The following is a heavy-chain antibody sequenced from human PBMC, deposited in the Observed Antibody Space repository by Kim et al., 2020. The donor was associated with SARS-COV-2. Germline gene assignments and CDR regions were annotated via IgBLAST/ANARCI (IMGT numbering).Heavy chain of an antibody. CDR3: ARGPTAMVIGILYYFDY. J-gene: IGHJ4*02. V-gene: IGHV3-30*04. Sequence: GGSLRLSCAASGFTFSSYAMHWVRQAPGKGLEWVAVISYDGSNKYYADSVKGRFTISRDNSKNTLYLQMNSLRAEDTAVYYCARGPTAMVIGILYYFDYWGQGTLVTVSS. CDR1: GFTFSSYA. D-gene: IGHD5-18*01. CDR2: ISYDGSNK.